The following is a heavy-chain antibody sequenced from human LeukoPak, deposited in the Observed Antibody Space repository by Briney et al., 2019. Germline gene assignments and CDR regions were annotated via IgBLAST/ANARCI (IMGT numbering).Heavy chain of an antibody. D-gene: IGHD3-9*01. V-gene: IGHV1-46*01. Sequence: ASVKVSCKASGYTFTSYYMHWVRQAPGQGLEWMGIINPSGGSTSYAQKFQGRVTMTRDTSTSTVYMELSSLRSEDTAVYYCARGLRHFDWLGLRDAFDIWGQGTMVTVSS. CDR1: GYTFTSYY. CDR3: ARGLRHFDWLGLRDAFDI. J-gene: IGHJ3*02. CDR2: INPSGGST.